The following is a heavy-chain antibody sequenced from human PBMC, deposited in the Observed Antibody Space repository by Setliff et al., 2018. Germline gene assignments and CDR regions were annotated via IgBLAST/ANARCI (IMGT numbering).Heavy chain of an antibody. CDR1: GYPFTAYF. D-gene: IGHD6-19*01. Sequence: ASVKVSCKASGYPFTAYFIHWVRQAPGQGLEWMGGIIPMFGIANYAQKFQGRVTMSTDTSTNTAYMELRSLRSDDTAVYYCARDRPSSSGWYTYYYYGMDVWGQGTTVTVSS. CDR3: ARDRPSSSGWYTYYYYGMDV. CDR2: IIPMFGIA. J-gene: IGHJ6*02. V-gene: IGHV1-69*10.